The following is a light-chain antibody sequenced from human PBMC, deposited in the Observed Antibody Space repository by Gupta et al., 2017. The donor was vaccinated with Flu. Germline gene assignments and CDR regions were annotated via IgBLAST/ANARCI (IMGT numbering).Light chain of an antibody. CDR2: GAS. CDR1: QSVGTH. V-gene: IGKV3-11*01. Sequence: EILLAQSPVTLSSSPGERVTLSCRASQSVGTHLAWYQQKPGQAPRLLIYGASHRVAGIPARFSGSGSDTDFSLTISSLEPDDFAVYYCQQRADWPRLTFGGGTRVEIK. CDR3: QQRADWPRLT. J-gene: IGKJ4*01.